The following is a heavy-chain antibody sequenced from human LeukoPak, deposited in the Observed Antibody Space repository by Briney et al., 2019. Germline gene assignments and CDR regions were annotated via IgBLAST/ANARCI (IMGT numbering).Heavy chain of an antibody. CDR2: IYSGGST. J-gene: IGHJ6*02. D-gene: IGHD5-12*01. Sequence: GGSLRLSCAASGFTVSSNYMSWVRQAPGKGLEWVSVIYSGGSTYYADSVKGRFTISRDNSKNTLYLQMNSLRAEDTAVYYCARTPGNIMATTYYYYGMDVWGQGTTVTVSS. CDR3: ARTPGNIMATTYYYYGMDV. V-gene: IGHV3-53*01. CDR1: GFTVSSNY.